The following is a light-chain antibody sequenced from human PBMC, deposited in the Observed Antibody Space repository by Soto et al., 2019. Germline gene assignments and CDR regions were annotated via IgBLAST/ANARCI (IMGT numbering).Light chain of an antibody. CDR3: QQYCCSLLS. CDR2: GSS. J-gene: IGKJ4*01. CDR1: QSVSNNF. V-gene: IGKV3-20*01. Sequence: EIVLTQSPGTLSLSPGEGANLSCRASQSVSNNFVAWYQQRPGKAPRLLIYGSSSRASGIPDRFSGSGSGTDFTLTISRLEPEDFAVYYCQQYCCSLLSFGGGTKVDIK.